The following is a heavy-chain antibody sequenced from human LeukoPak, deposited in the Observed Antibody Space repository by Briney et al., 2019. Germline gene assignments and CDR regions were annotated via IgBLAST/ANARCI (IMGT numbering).Heavy chain of an antibody. D-gene: IGHD4-11*01. Sequence: SETLSLTCTVSGGSISSSSYYWGWLRQPPGRGREGLGSIYYSGSTYYNPSLKSRVTISVDTSKNQFSLKLSSVTAADTAVYYCARVVRTTEYYFDYWGQGTLVTVSS. CDR3: ARVVRTTEYYFDY. CDR2: IYYSGST. V-gene: IGHV4-39*07. J-gene: IGHJ4*02. CDR1: GGSISSSSYY.